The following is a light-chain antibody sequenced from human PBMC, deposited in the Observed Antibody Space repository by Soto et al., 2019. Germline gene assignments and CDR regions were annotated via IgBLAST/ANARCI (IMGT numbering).Light chain of an antibody. Sequence: DIQLTQSPSSLSASVGDRVTISCRASQTISNYLNWYQQKPGEAPKVLIYVASNLRSGVPPRLSGTGTRTDFFLTISSLQPEDFATYFCQQSYSTPLTFGQGTKVEIK. V-gene: IGKV1-39*01. J-gene: IGKJ1*01. CDR3: QQSYSTPLT. CDR1: QTISNY. CDR2: VAS.